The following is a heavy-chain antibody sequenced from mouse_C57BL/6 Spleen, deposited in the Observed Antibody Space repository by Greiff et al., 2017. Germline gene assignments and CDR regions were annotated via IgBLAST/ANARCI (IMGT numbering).Heavy chain of an antibody. CDR2: IDPSDSYT. CDR1: GYTFTSYW. J-gene: IGHJ4*01. V-gene: IGHV1-59*01. CDR3: ARSFYYYGSYAMDY. Sequence: QVQLQQPGAELVRPGTSVKLSCKASGYTFTSYWMHWVKQRPGQGLEWIGVIDPSDSYTNYNQKFKGKATLTVDTSSSTAYMQLSSLTSEDSAVYYCARSFYYYGSYAMDYWGQGTSVTVSS. D-gene: IGHD1-1*01.